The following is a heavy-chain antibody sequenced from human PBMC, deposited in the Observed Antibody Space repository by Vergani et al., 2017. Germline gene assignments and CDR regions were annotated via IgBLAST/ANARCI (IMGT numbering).Heavy chain of an antibody. CDR2: IYYSGST. V-gene: IGHV4-39*01. J-gene: IGHJ4*02. CDR3: ARPLFYYDVLTGFLY. Sequence: QLQLQESGPGLVKPSATLSLTCSVSGASIRSSNYYWGWIRQPPGKGLEWIASIYYSGSTYYNPSFKSRVTISVDTSKNQFSLKLSSVTAADTAVYYCARPLFYYDVLTGFLYWGQGTLVTVSS. D-gene: IGHD3-9*01. CDR1: GASIRSSNYY.